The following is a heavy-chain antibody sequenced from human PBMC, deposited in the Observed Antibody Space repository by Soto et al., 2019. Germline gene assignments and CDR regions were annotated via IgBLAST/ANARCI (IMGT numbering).Heavy chain of an antibody. J-gene: IGHJ6*02. V-gene: IGHV4-59*01. D-gene: IGHD5-18*01. Sequence: NPSETLSLTCTVSGGSISSYYWSWIRQPPGKGLEWIGYIYYSGSTNYNPSLKSRVTISVDTSKNQFSLKLSSVTAADTAVYYCARVPSDTAMATGYYYYGMDVWGQGTTVTVSS. CDR1: GGSISSYY. CDR2: IYYSGST. CDR3: ARVPSDTAMATGYYYYGMDV.